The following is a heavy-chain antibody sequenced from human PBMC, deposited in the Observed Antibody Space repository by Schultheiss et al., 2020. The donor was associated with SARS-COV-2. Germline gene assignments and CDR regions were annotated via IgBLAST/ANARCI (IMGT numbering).Heavy chain of an antibody. J-gene: IGHJ4*02. Sequence: GGSLRLSCAASGFTFSSYSMNWVRQAPGKGLEWVAVISYDGSNKYYADSVKGRFTISRDNSKNTLYLQMNSLRAEDTAVYYCTTNQPNWNDLDYWGQGTLVTVSS. CDR2: ISYDGSNK. V-gene: IGHV3-30*03. D-gene: IGHD1-20*01. CDR3: TTNQPNWNDLDY. CDR1: GFTFSSYS.